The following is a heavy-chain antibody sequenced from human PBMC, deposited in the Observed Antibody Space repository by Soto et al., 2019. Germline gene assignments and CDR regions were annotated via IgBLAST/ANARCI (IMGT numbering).Heavy chain of an antibody. CDR1: GFTFSDYY. D-gene: IGHD3-22*01. CDR3: ARDRGYYDSSGYFDY. V-gene: IGHV3-11*01. Sequence: QVQLVESGGGLVKPGGSLRLSCAASGFTFSDYYMSWLRQAPGKGLEWVSYISSSDNIIYYADSVKGRFTISRDNAKSSLYLQMNSLRAEDTAVYYCARDRGYYDSSGYFDYWGQGTLVTVSS. CDR2: ISSSDNII. J-gene: IGHJ4*02.